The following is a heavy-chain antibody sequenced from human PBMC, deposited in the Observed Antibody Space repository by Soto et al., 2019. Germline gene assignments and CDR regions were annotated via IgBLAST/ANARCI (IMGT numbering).Heavy chain of an antibody. CDR3: ARVGSRDAYNYVLDH. J-gene: IGHJ1*01. V-gene: IGHV1-69*06. CDR1: GRIFSSFP. CDR2: VISASGSV. Sequence: QVQVVQSGAEVKKPGSSVKISCKASGRIFSSFPTSWVRQVPGQGLEWMGGVISASGSVTYAPKFQGRVTITAVNSAGMGYLELTSLTSEDTDIYYCARVGSRDAYNYVLDHWGPGTMVTVSS. D-gene: IGHD5-18*01.